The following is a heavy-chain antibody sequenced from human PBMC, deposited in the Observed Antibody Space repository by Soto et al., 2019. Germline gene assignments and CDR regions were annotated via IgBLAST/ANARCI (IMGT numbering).Heavy chain of an antibody. Sequence: RSRRLSCAASGFTLSSYSMNWVRQAKGKGLEWVSSISSISSYIYYADSVKGRFTISRDNAKSSLYLQIHSLRAEDTAVYYCARGRIYYYYYGMDGWGQGTTVTVSS. V-gene: IGHV3-21*01. CDR2: ISSISSYI. J-gene: IGHJ6*01. CDR1: GFTLSSYS. CDR3: ARGRIYYYYYGMDG.